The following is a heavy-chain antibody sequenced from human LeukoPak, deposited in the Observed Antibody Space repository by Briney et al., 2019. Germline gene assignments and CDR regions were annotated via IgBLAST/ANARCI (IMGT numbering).Heavy chain of an antibody. V-gene: IGHV3-23*01. Sequence: GGSLRLSCAASGFTFAKDAMTWVRQAPGKGLEWVSAISDSGVTTYYADSVRGRFIVSRDNSKNTLYLQMNSLRADDTAVYYCAKPPAEYDNKWFTYYFDHWGQGTLVIVSS. D-gene: IGHD3-22*01. CDR3: AKPPAEYDNKWFTYYFDH. J-gene: IGHJ4*02. CDR1: GFTFAKDA. CDR2: ISDSGVTT.